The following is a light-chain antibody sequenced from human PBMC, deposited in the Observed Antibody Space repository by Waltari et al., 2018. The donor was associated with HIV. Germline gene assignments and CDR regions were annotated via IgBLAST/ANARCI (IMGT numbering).Light chain of an antibody. J-gene: IGKJ4*01. Sequence: EVALTQSPGTPSLSPGERATLSCMSSPSVPKPHVAWYQQKPGQAPRLLMYGTSIRASGIPDRFSGSRSGADSTLIISTLAPEDFAVYFCQLYGRSVTVTFGGGTKVE. CDR1: PSVPKPH. V-gene: IGKV3-20*01. CDR2: GTS. CDR3: QLYGRSVTVT.